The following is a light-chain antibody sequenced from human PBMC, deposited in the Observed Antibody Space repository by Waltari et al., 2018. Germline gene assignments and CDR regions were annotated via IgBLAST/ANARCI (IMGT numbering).Light chain of an antibody. CDR1: RGITNY. CDR2: GAS. CDR3: QQYHSYPLT. Sequence: DIQMTQSPSSLSASVGDRVTITCRASRGITNYLAWFQHKPGKAPMSLIYGASRLQSGVPSKFSGSGSGTDFTLTISSLQPEDFATYYCQQYHSYPLTFGGGTKVEIK. V-gene: IGKV1-16*02. J-gene: IGKJ4*01.